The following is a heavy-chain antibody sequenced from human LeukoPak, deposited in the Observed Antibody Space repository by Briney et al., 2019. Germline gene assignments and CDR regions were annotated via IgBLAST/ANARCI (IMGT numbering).Heavy chain of an antibody. CDR1: GFTSTNFA. V-gene: IGHV1-58*01. CDR2: IIVGSGAT. J-gene: IGHJ4*02. CDR3: AADLSNPRMGASYLDS. D-gene: IGHD3-16*01. Sequence: SVKVSCKASGFTSTNFAVQWVRQARGQRLEWKGWIIVGSGATKCAQDFQERVTITRDLSTSTLYMELRSLTSEDTAVYYCAADLSNPRMGASYLDSWGQGTLVTVSS.